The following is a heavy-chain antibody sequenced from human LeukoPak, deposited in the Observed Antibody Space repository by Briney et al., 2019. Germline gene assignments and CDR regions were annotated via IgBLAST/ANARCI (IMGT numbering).Heavy chain of an antibody. CDR1: GGSISSSSYY. CDR3: ARGSYGTVTTWD. J-gene: IGHJ4*02. D-gene: IGHD4-17*01. CDR2: INHSGCT. V-gene: IGHV4-39*07. Sequence: SETLSLTCTVSGGSISSSSYYWTWIRQPPGKGLEWIGEINHSGCTNCNPSLKSRVTISVDTSRKQFFLRLSSVTAADTAMYYCARGSYGTVTTWDWGQGTLVTVSS.